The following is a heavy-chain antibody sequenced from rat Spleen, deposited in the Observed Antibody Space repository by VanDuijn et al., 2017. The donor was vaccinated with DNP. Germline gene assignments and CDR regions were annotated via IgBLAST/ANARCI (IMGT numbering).Heavy chain of an antibody. CDR3: ARHSTVAARDWFAF. Sequence: EVQLVESGGGLVQPGRSLKLSCAASGFTFSDYNMAWVRQAPKKGLEWVATIIYDGSRTYYRDSVKGRFTISRDNAKSTLYLQMDSLRSEDTATYYCARHSTVAARDWFAFWGQGTLVTVSS. CDR1: GFTFSDYN. CDR2: IIYDGSRT. V-gene: IGHV5S10*01. J-gene: IGHJ3*01. D-gene: IGHD1-2*01.